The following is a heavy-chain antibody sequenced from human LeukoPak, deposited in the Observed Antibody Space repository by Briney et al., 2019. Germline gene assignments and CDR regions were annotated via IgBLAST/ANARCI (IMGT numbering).Heavy chain of an antibody. J-gene: IGHJ3*02. Sequence: GGSLRLSCAASGFTSSSYWMSWVRQAPGKGLEWVANIKQDGGEKYYVDSVKGRFTISRDNAKNSVYLQMNSLRAQDKAVYYCARDQILGYCSGGSCPPDAFDIWGQGTMVTVSS. CDR2: IKQDGGEK. CDR1: GFTSSSYW. D-gene: IGHD2-15*01. CDR3: ARDQILGYCSGGSCPPDAFDI. V-gene: IGHV3-7*01.